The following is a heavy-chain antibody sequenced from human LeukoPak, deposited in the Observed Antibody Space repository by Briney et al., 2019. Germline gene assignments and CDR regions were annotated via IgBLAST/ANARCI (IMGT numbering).Heavy chain of an antibody. V-gene: IGHV3-33*01. J-gene: IGHJ4*02. CDR2: IWNDGSIR. Sequence: GGSLRLSCAASGFTFSTYGLHWVRQAPGKGLEWVAVIWNDGSIRYYADSVKGRFTISRDNSKNTLYLQTNNLRAEDTAVYYCARASGSYDYWGQGTLVTVSS. CDR3: ARASGSYDY. D-gene: IGHD1-26*01. CDR1: GFTFSTYG.